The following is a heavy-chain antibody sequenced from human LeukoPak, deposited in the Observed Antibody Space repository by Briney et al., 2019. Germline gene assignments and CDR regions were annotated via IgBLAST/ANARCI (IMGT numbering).Heavy chain of an antibody. CDR1: GGSISDYY. J-gene: IGHJ2*01. Sequence: SETLTLTCTVPGGSISDYYWSWIRQPPGKGLEWIGYIYYIGSTNYNPSLKSRVTISVDASKNQFSLKLSSVTAVDTAVYYCARYRNSGWGVWYFDLWGRGTLVSVSS. V-gene: IGHV4-59*08. D-gene: IGHD6-19*01. CDR2: IYYIGST. CDR3: ARYRNSGWGVWYFDL.